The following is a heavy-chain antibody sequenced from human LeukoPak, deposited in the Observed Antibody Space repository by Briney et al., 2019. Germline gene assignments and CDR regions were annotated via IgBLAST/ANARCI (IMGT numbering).Heavy chain of an antibody. CDR1: GGSVSSGSYY. V-gene: IGHV4-61*01. D-gene: IGHD6-19*01. CDR2: IYYSGST. J-gene: IGHJ4*02. Sequence: PSETLSLTCTVSGGSVSSGSYYWSWIRQPPGKGLEWIGYIYYSGSTNYNPSLKSRVTISVDTSKNQFSLKLSSVTAADTAVYYCARIVRWYSNGWVDYWGQGTLVTVSS. CDR3: ARIVRWYSNGWVDY.